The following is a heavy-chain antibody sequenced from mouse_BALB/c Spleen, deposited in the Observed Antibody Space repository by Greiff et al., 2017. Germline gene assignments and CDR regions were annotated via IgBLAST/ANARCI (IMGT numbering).Heavy chain of an antibody. J-gene: IGHJ2*01. V-gene: IGHV5-6-4*01. CDR1: GFTFSSYT. Sequence: EVMLVESGGGLVKPGGSLKLSCAASGFTFSSYTMSWVRQTPEKRLEWVATISSGGSYTYYPDSVKGRFTISRDNAKNTLYLQMSSLKSEDTAMYYCTREVDYDYDEYYFDYWGQGTTLTVSS. CDR2: ISSGGSYT. D-gene: IGHD2-4*01. CDR3: TREVDYDYDEYYFDY.